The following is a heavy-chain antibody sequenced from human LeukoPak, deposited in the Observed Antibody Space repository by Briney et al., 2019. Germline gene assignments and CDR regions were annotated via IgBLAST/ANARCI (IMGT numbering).Heavy chain of an antibody. J-gene: IGHJ4*02. Sequence: GGSLRLSCAASGFTFSDSYMTWIRQAPGKGLEWVSYISNSGSSIYYADSVKGRFTISRDNAKNSLYLQMNSLRAEDTAVYYCAKRMTTVTTRFFDYWGQGTLVTVSA. CDR1: GFTFSDSY. D-gene: IGHD4-17*01. V-gene: IGHV3-11*01. CDR2: ISNSGSSI. CDR3: AKRMTTVTTRFFDY.